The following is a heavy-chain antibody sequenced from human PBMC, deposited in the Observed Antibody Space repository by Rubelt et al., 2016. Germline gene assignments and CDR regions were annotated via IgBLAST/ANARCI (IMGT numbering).Heavy chain of an antibody. D-gene: IGHD2-21*01. V-gene: IGHV1-69*04. CDR2: IIPILGIA. J-gene: IGHJ4*02. Sequence: GRQAPGQGLEWMGRIIPILGIANYAQKFQGRVTITADKSTSTAYMELSSLRSEDTAVYYCARAPTKYVSHRTQVVANYGGQGNLVTVSS. CDR3: ARAPTKYVSHRTQVVANY.